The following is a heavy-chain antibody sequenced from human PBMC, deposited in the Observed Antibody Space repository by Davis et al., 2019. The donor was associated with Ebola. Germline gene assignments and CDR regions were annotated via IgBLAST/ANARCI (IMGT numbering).Heavy chain of an antibody. D-gene: IGHD2-2*01. CDR3: ARLVGGYCSSTSCYAFDI. Sequence: SVKVSCKASGGTFSSYAISWVRQAPGQGLEWMGGIIPIFGTANYAQKFQGRVTITADESTSTAYMELSSLRSEDTAVYYCARLVGGYCSSTSCYAFDIWGQGTMVTVSS. CDR2: IIPIFGTA. V-gene: IGHV1-69*13. J-gene: IGHJ3*02. CDR1: GGTFSSYA.